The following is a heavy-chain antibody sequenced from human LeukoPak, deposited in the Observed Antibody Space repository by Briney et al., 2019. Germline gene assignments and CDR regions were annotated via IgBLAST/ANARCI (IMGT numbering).Heavy chain of an antibody. V-gene: IGHV3-48*01. CDR1: GFTFSSYS. CDR3: ASLPAYCGGDCYSWYFDY. J-gene: IGHJ4*02. D-gene: IGHD2-21*01. Sequence: TGGSLRLSCAAFGFTFSSYSMNWVRQAPGKGLEWVSYISSSSSTIYYADSVKGRFTISRDNAKNSLYLQMNSLRAEDTAVYYCASLPAYCGGDCYSWYFDYWGQGTLVTVSS. CDR2: ISSSSSTI.